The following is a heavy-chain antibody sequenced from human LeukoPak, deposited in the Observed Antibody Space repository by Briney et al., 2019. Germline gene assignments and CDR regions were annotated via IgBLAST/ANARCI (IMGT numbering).Heavy chain of an antibody. V-gene: IGHV1-2*02. CDR1: GYTFTDYY. CDR3: SRPSGSGSTYLYFFY. CDR2: INPNSGDT. J-gene: IGHJ4*02. D-gene: IGHD3-10*01. Sequence: ASVKVSCKASGYTFTDYYLHWVRQAPGQGLEWMGWINPNSGDTKYVQKFQGRVTMTRDTSISTAYMELSGLTSDDTAVYYCSRPSGSGSTYLYFFYWGQGTLVTVSS.